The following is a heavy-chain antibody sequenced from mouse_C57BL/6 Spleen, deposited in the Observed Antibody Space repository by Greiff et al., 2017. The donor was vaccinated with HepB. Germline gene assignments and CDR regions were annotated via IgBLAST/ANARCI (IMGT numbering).Heavy chain of an antibody. Sequence: QVQLQQSGAELARPGASVKLSCKASGYTFTSYGISWVKQRTGQGLEWIGEIYPRSGNTYYNEKFKGKATLTADKSSSTAYMELRSLTSEDSAVYFCARDVTTVVGYFDVWGTGTTVTVSS. D-gene: IGHD1-1*01. J-gene: IGHJ1*03. CDR2: IYPRSGNT. V-gene: IGHV1-81*01. CDR1: GYTFTSYG. CDR3: ARDVTTVVGYFDV.